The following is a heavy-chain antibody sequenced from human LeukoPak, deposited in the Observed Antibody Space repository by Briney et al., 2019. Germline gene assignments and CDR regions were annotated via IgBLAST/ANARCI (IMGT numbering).Heavy chain of an antibody. D-gene: IGHD3-22*01. Sequence: GESLKISCEGSGSSFSSYWIGWVRQMPGKGLEWMGIIYPGDSDTRYSPSFQGQVTISADKSISTAYLQWSSLKASDTAIYYCARQDYYDRPVKYWGQGTLVTVSS. CDR1: GSSFSSYW. CDR3: ARQDYYDRPVKY. J-gene: IGHJ4*02. V-gene: IGHV5-51*01. CDR2: IYPGDSDT.